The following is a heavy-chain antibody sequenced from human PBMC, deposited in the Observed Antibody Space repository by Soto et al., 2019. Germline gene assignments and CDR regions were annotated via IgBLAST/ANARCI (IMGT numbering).Heavy chain of an antibody. CDR2: IIPIFGTA. CDR1: GGTFSSYA. CDR3: ASRNKDLTGVLIVY. J-gene: IGHJ4*02. Sequence: QVQLVQSGAEVKKPGSSVKVSCKASGGTFSSYAISWVRQAPGQGLEWMGGIIPIFGTANYAQKFQGRVTIPAAESTSTAYMELSSLRSEDTAVYYCASRNKDLTGVLIVYWGQGTLVTVSS. V-gene: IGHV1-69*12. D-gene: IGHD7-27*01.